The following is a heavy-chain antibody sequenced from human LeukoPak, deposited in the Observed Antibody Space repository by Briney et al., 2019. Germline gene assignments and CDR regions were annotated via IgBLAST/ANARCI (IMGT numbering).Heavy chain of an antibody. V-gene: IGHV3-53*01. CDR3: ARVGSYSRDYGMDV. D-gene: IGHD1-26*01. CDR1: DFRVTSYY. J-gene: IGHJ6*02. CDR2: IYSGGDR. Sequence: GGSLRLSCAPSDFRVTSYYMGWVRQAPGKGLDWVSLIYSGGDRYYADSVKGRFTISRDTSKNTLDLQMNSLRPEDTAVYYCARVGSYSRDYGMDVWGQGTTVTVSS.